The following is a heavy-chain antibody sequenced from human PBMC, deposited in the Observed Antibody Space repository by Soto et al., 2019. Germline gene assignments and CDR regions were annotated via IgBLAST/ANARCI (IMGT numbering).Heavy chain of an antibody. CDR2: MNSDGNST. D-gene: IGHD6-13*01. J-gene: IGHJ4*02. V-gene: IGHV3-74*01. Sequence: GGSLRLSCAASGFTFSNYWMHWVRQGPGKGLVWVSRMNSDGNSTTYADSVKGRFTISRDNAKNTLYLQMNSLRVEDTAVYYCAREDAAAAGNWGQGTLVTVSS. CDR1: GFTFSNYW. CDR3: AREDAAAAGN.